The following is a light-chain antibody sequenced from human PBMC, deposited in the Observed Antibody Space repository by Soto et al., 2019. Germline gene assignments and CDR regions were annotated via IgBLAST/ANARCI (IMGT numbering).Light chain of an antibody. CDR3: GSWDARLNVYV. V-gene: IGLV1-51*01. Sequence: QSVLTQTPSVSAAPGNKVTISCSGSSSNIGNDYVSWYQQHPGTAPKLLIYANYKRPSGIPDRFSASTSDTSANLGITGLQTGDEADYYCGSWDARLNVYVFGSGTKLTV. CDR2: ANY. CDR1: SSNIGNDY. J-gene: IGLJ1*01.